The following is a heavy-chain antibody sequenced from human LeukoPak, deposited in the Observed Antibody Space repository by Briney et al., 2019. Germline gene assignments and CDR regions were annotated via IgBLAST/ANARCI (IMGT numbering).Heavy chain of an antibody. CDR3: ARDRYDFYYYYYGMDV. CDR1: GYTFTSYG. V-gene: IGHV1-18*01. J-gene: IGHJ6*02. D-gene: IGHD3-3*01. Sequence: ASVKVSCKASGYTFTSYGISWVRQAPGQGLEWMGWISAYNGNTNYAQKLQGRVTMTTDTSTSTAYMELRSLRSDDTAVYYCARDRYDFYYYYYGMDVWGQGTTVTASS. CDR2: ISAYNGNT.